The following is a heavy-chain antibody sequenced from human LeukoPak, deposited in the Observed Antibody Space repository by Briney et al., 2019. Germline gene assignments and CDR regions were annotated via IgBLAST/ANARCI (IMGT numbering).Heavy chain of an antibody. CDR3: ARATMVRGGSDAFDI. Sequence: ASVKVSCKASGGTFSSYAISWVRQAPGQGLEWMGRIIPIPGIANYAQKFQGRVTITADKSTSTAYMELSSLRSEDTAVYYCARATMVRGGSDAFDIWGQGTMVTVSS. CDR1: GGTFSSYA. CDR2: IIPIPGIA. D-gene: IGHD3-10*01. J-gene: IGHJ3*02. V-gene: IGHV1-69*04.